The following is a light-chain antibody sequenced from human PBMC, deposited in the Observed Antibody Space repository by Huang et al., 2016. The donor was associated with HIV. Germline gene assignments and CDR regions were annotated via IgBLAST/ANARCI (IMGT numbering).Light chain of an antibody. J-gene: IGKJ4*01. CDR1: QDINKY. CDR3: QQYHALPVT. Sequence: DIQMTQSQSSLSASVGDRVTITCQASQDINKYLACYHQKPGKAPKLLIYDAAKLETGVPSRFSGSGSGTTFTFTISSLQPEDIATYYCQQYHALPVTFGGGTKVEIK. V-gene: IGKV1-33*01. CDR2: DAA.